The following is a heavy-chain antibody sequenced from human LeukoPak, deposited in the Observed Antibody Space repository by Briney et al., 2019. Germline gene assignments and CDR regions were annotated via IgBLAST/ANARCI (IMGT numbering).Heavy chain of an antibody. Sequence: SETLSLTCTVSGGSISSYYWNWIRQPAGKGLEWIGRLNPSGSTNYNPSLKSRVTISVDTSKNQFSLKLSSVTAADTAVYYCAGSYSEEWSFGYWGQGTLVTVSS. CDR1: GGSISSYY. J-gene: IGHJ4*02. CDR2: LNPSGST. D-gene: IGHD3-3*01. V-gene: IGHV4-4*07. CDR3: AGSYSEEWSFGY.